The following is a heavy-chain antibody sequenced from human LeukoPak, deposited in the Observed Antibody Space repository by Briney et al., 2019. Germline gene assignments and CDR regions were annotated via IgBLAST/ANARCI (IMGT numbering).Heavy chain of an antibody. D-gene: IGHD3-10*01. CDR2: IIPIFGTA. V-gene: IGHV1-69*06. J-gene: IGHJ5*02. Sequence: ASVKVSCKASGGTFSSYAISWVRQAPGQGLEWMGGIIPIFGTANYAQKFQGRVTITADKSTSTAYMELSSLRSEDTAVYYCASTWVYYYGSGSTSRNWFDPWGQGTLVTVSS. CDR3: ASTWVYYYGSGSTSRNWFDP. CDR1: GGTFSSYA.